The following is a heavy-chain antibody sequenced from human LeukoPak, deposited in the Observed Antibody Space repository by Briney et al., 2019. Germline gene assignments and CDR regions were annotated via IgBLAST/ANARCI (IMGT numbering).Heavy chain of an antibody. V-gene: IGHV4-59*01. D-gene: IGHD6-13*01. J-gene: IGHJ4*02. CDR2: IYYSGSTGRSI. CDR1: GGSISSYY. Sequence: SETLCLTCTVSGGSISSYYWSWIRQAPGKGLEWIGYIYYSGSTGRSINYNPALKSRVTISVDTSKSQFSLKLSSVTAADTAMYYCARSTIAAAGNVEYWGQGTLVTVSS. CDR3: ARSTIAAAGNVEY.